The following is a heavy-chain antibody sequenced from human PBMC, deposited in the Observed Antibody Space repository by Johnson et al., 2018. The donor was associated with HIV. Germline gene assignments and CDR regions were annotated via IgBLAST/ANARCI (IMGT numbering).Heavy chain of an antibody. CDR1: GFTFSIYA. Sequence: VQLVESGGGLVQPGGSLRLSCAASGFTFSIYAMIWVRQAPGKGLEWVSAISDSGGCTYSADPVKGRFTISRDNSKNTLYLQMNSLRAEDTAVYYCAKEEGLAAAGTGEAFDIWGQGTMVTVSS. CDR3: AKEEGLAAAGTGEAFDI. D-gene: IGHD6-13*01. J-gene: IGHJ3*02. CDR2: ISDSGGCT. V-gene: IGHV3-23*04.